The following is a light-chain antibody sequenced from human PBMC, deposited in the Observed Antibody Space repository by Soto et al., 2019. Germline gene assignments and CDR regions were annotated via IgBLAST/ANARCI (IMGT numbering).Light chain of an antibody. V-gene: IGLV1-51*01. CDR3: GTWDSSLSAVV. J-gene: IGLJ2*01. Sequence: QSVLTQPPSVSAAPGQKVTISCSGSSSNIGNNYVSWYQRLPGTAPKVLIYDNNKRPSGIPDRFSGSKSDTSATLGITGLQTGDEADYYCGTWDSSLSAVVFGGGTKVTVL. CDR1: SSNIGNNY. CDR2: DNN.